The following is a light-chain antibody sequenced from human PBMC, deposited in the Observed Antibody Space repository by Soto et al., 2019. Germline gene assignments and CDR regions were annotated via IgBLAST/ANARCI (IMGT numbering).Light chain of an antibody. CDR2: TAG. CDR3: SAWDNSLNGYV. CDR1: SSNIGSNT. Sequence: QLVLTQPLSASASPWQRVTISCSGGSSNIGSNTVAWYQHLPGTAPPRLIFTAGQRPSGVPGRFSGSKSGTSASLSISGLQSEDEGDYYCSAWDNSLNGYVFGPGTKLTVL. J-gene: IGLJ1*01. V-gene: IGLV1-44*01.